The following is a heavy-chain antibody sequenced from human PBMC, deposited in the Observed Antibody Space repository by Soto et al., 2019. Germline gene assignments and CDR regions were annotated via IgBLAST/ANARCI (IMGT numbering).Heavy chain of an antibody. CDR2: IYPGDSDT. Sequence: GESVKLSCKGSGYSFTSYWIGWVRQMPGKGLEWMGIIYPGDSDTRYSPSFQGQVTISADKSISTAYLQWSSLKASDTAMYYCGRHREPYYLDYWGQGTLVTVSS. J-gene: IGHJ4*02. D-gene: IGHD1-1*01. V-gene: IGHV5-51*01. CDR1: GYSFTSYW. CDR3: GRHREPYYLDY.